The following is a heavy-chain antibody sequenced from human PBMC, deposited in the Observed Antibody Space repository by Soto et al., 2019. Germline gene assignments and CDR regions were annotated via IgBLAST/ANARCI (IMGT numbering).Heavy chain of an antibody. J-gene: IGHJ5*02. CDR1: GGSISSDNW. D-gene: IGHD6-19*01. Sequence: SETLSLTCAVSGGSISSDNWWSWVRQPPGKGLEWIGEIYHIGSTHYNPSLNSRVTISVDKSKNQFSLKLSSVTAADTAVYYCAAYSSGRRGWFDPWGQGTLVTVSS. CDR2: IYHIGST. V-gene: IGHV4-4*02. CDR3: AAYSSGRRGWFDP.